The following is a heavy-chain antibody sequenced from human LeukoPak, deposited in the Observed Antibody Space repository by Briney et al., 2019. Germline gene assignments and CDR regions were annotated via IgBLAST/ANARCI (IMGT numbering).Heavy chain of an antibody. CDR2: IKPDGGET. CDR1: GFTFSSDW. J-gene: IGHJ4*02. Sequence: GGSLRLSCAASGFTFSSDWMIWVRQAPGKGLEWVANIKPDGGETYYVDSVKGRFTVSRDNARNSLYLQMNSLRTEDTAVYYCARDLEGQDIVVVVAATPGFWGQGTLVTVSS. CDR3: ARDLEGQDIVVVVAATPGF. D-gene: IGHD2-15*01. V-gene: IGHV3-7*01.